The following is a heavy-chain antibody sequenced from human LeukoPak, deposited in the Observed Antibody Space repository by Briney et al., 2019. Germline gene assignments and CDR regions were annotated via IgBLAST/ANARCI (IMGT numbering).Heavy chain of an antibody. CDR1: GFTFSSYE. CDR2: IKQDGSEK. V-gene: IGHV3-7*01. J-gene: IGHJ4*02. CDR3: ARIYGDYVLYYFDY. Sequence: PWGALRLSCAASGFTFSSYEMNWVRQAPGKGLEWVANIKQDGSEKYYVDSVKGRFTISRDNAKNSLYLQMNSLRAEDTAVYYCARIYGDYVLYYFDYWGQGTLVTVSS. D-gene: IGHD4-17*01.